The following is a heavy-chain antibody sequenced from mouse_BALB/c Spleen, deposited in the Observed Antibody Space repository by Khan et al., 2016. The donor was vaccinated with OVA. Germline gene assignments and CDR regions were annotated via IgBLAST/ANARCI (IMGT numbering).Heavy chain of an antibody. V-gene: IGHV1-7*01. CDR3: ATHDSSAGWLTY. CDR2: INPSTGYT. J-gene: IGHJ3*01. CDR1: GYTFTSYW. Sequence: QVQLKQSGAELAKPGASVKMSCKASGYTFTSYWIHWVKQRPGQGLEWIGYINPSTGYTDYNQRFKDKATLTADKSSSTAYLQLSSLTSEDSAVYYGATHDSSAGWLTYWDQGTLVTVSA. D-gene: IGHD1-1*01.